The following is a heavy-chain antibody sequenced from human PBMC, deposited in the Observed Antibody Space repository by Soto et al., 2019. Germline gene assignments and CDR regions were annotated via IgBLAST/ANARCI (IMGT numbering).Heavy chain of an antibody. Sequence: QLQLQESGPVLVKPSETLSLTCTVSGGSISSSSYYWGWIRQPPGKGLEWIGSIYYSGSTYYNPYLKSRVTISIDTPKNQFSLRLSYVTDADTAVYYCARHNPRNYGDYDDAFDSWGQGTMVTVSS. J-gene: IGHJ3*02. CDR3: ARHNPRNYGDYDDAFDS. V-gene: IGHV4-39*01. CDR2: IYYSGST. D-gene: IGHD4-17*01. CDR1: GGSISSSSYY.